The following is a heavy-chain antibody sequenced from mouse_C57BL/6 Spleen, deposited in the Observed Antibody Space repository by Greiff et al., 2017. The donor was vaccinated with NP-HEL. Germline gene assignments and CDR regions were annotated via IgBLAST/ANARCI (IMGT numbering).Heavy chain of an antibody. J-gene: IGHJ2*01. CDR1: GFTFSSYG. D-gene: IGHD1-1*01. CDR2: ISSGGSYT. V-gene: IGHV5-6*01. Sequence: DVQLQESGGDLVKPGGSLKLSCAASGFTFSSYGMSWVRQTPDKRLEWVATISSGGSYTYYPDSVKGRFTISRDNAKNTLYLQMSSLKSEDTAMYYCARHPTVAFFDYWGQGTTLTVSS. CDR3: ARHPTVAFFDY.